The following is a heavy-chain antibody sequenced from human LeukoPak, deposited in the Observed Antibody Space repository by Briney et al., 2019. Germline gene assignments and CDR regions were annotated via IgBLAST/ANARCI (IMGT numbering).Heavy chain of an antibody. V-gene: IGHV3-23*01. CDR3: ARHYYAYWYFDL. J-gene: IGHJ2*01. Sequence: GGSLRLSCVASGFPFSSYWMTWVRQAPGKGLEWVSAISDSSGSTYYADSVKGRFTISRGNSKNTLWLQMNDLRADDTAVYYCARHYYAYWYFDLWGRGTLVTVSS. CDR1: GFPFSSYW. D-gene: IGHD3-10*01. CDR2: ISDSSGST.